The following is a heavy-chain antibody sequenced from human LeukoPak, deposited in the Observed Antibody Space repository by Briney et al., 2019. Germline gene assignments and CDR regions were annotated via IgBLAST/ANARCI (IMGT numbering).Heavy chain of an antibody. V-gene: IGHV3-74*01. J-gene: IGHJ4*02. Sequence: GGSLRLSCAGCGFTFSSYWMHWFRQPPGKGLVWVSRINSDGSSTSYADSVKGRFTISRDNAKNTLYLQMNSLRAEDTALYYCARDIYPHGSGSDSYWGQGTLVTVSS. CDR1: GFTFSSYW. D-gene: IGHD3-10*01. CDR3: ARDIYPHGSGSDSY. CDR2: INSDGSST.